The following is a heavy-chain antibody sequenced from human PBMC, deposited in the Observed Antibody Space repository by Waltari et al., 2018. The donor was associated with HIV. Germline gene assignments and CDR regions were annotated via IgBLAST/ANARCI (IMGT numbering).Heavy chain of an antibody. CDR1: GGPVSSRSYF. V-gene: IGHV4-39*01. CDR3: ARHALRVGAAYWNFDL. J-gene: IGHJ2*01. Sequence: QLQLQESGPGLVKPSETLSLTCTVSGGPVSSRSYFWGWIRQPPGEGLEWVGRIYYTGRAYYNPSLKSRVTISVDTSKNQFSLKVTSVTAADTAVYYCARHALRVGAAYWNFDLWGRGTLVTVSS. D-gene: IGHD1-26*01. CDR2: IYYTGRA.